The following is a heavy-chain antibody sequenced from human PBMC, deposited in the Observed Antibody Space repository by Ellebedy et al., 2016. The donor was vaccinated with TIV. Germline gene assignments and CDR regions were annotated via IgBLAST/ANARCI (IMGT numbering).Heavy chain of an antibody. V-gene: IGHV1-69*13. Sequence: SVKVSXKASGGTFSSYAISWVRQAPGQGLEWMGGIIPIFGTANYAQKFQGRVTITADESTSTAYMELSSLRSEDTAVYYCASVGSVVFGGVIVGNYWGQGTLVTVSS. CDR1: GGTFSSYA. CDR3: ASVGSVVFGGVIVGNY. CDR2: IIPIFGTA. J-gene: IGHJ4*02. D-gene: IGHD3-16*02.